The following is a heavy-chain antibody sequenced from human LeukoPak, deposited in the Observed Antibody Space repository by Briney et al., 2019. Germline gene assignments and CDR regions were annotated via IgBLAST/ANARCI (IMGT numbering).Heavy chain of an antibody. CDR1: GFTFSSYS. CDR3: ARDRVRKLWFGELYEHFDY. V-gene: IGHV3-48*01. J-gene: IGHJ4*02. Sequence: TGGSLRLSCAASGFTFSSYSMNWVRQAPGKGLEWVSHISSSSSTIYYADSVKGRFTISRDNAKNSLYLQMNSLRAEDTAVYYCARDRVRKLWFGELYEHFDYWGQGTLVTVSS. D-gene: IGHD3-10*01. CDR2: ISSSSSTI.